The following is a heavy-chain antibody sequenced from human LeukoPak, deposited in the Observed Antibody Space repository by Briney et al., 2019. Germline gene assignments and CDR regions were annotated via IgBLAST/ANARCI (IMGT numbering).Heavy chain of an antibody. J-gene: IGHJ4*02. Sequence: GGSLRLSCAASGFTFSSSSMNWVRQAPGKGLEWASYISSSSNTIYYADSVKGRFTISRDNAKNSLYLQMKSLRAEDTAVYYCARDLVAAAGTTFDYWGQGTLVNVSS. CDR1: GFTFSSSS. D-gene: IGHD6-13*01. V-gene: IGHV3-48*01. CDR3: ARDLVAAAGTTFDY. CDR2: ISSSSNTI.